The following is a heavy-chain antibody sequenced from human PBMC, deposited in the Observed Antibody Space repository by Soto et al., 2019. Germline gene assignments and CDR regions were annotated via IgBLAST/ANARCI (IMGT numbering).Heavy chain of an antibody. CDR2: INPNSGGT. V-gene: IGHV1-2*04. CDR1: GYTFTGYY. CDR3: ARGGATSFGVVHYYYYGMDV. Sequence: ASVKVSCKASGYTFTGYYMHWVRQAPGQGLEWMGWINPNSGGTNYAQKFQGWVTMTRDTSISTAYMELSRLRSDDTAVYYCARGGATSFGVVHYYYYGMDVWDQGTTVTVSS. D-gene: IGHD3-3*01. J-gene: IGHJ6*02.